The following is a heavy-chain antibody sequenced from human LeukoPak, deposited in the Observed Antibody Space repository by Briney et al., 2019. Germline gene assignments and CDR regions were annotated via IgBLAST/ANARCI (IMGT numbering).Heavy chain of an antibody. V-gene: IGHV1-58*02. CDR3: AARPVQLWSPFFDY. J-gene: IGHJ4*02. Sequence: ASVKVSCKASGFTFTSSAMQWVRQARGQRLEWIGWIVVGSGNTNYVQKFQERVTITRDMSTSTAYMELSSLRSEDTAVYYCAARPVQLWSPFFDYWGQGTLVTVSS. CDR1: GFTFTSSA. CDR2: IVVGSGNT. D-gene: IGHD5-18*01.